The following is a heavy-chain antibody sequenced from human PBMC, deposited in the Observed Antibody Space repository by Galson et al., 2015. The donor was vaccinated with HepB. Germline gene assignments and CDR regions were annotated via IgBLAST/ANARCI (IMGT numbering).Heavy chain of an antibody. J-gene: IGHJ4*02. CDR1: GFTFSSYA. V-gene: IGHV3-30*02. D-gene: IGHD3-10*01. CDR2: IRYDGSNK. Sequence: SLRLSCAASGFTFSSYAMSWVRQAPGVGLEWVAFIRYDGSNKYYADSVKGRFTISRDNSKNTLYLQMNSLRAEDTAVYYCAKDRILFITMVRGNYFDYWGQGTLVTVSS. CDR3: AKDRILFITMVRGNYFDY.